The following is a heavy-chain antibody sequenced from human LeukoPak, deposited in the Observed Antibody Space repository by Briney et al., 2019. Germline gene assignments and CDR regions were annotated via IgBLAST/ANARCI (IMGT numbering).Heavy chain of an antibody. Sequence: PGGSLRLSCAASGFTFSSYAMSWVRQAPGKGLEWVSAISGSGGSTYYADSVKGRFTISRDNSKNTLYLQMNSLRAEDTAIYYCAKDGEWWYQPLDYWGQGTLVTVSS. CDR3: AKDGEWWYQPLDY. CDR1: GFTFSSYA. CDR2: ISGSGGST. J-gene: IGHJ4*02. D-gene: IGHD2-15*01. V-gene: IGHV3-23*01.